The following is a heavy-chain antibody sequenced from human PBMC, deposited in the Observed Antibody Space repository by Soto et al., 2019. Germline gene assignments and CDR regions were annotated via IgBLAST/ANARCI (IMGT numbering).Heavy chain of an antibody. CDR2: INHSGST. V-gene: IGHV4-34*01. CDR1: GGSFSGYY. J-gene: IGHJ4*02. D-gene: IGHD3-16*01. Sequence: SETLSLTCAVYGGSFSGYYWSWIRQPPGKGLEWIGEINHSGSTNYNPSLKSRVAISVDTSKNQFSLKLSSVTAADTAVYYCARGHDYGGGYYFDYWGQGTLVTVSS. CDR3: ARGHDYGGGYYFDY.